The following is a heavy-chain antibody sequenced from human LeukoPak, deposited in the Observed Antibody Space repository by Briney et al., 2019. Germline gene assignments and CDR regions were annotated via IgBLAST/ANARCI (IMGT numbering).Heavy chain of an antibody. D-gene: IGHD3-3*01. CDR3: LRGHSIHNYHYGMYV. Sequence: PGGSLRLSCAASGFPFSNFVMIWVRQAQGKGLECGSNISSKGRSIYYADSVKDRFTISRDSTKNRLYLQMDSLRAEDMVVYYCLRGHSIHNYHYGMYVSGHGTTFIVSS. CDR2: ISSKGRSI. V-gene: IGHV3-64*02. J-gene: IGHJ6*02. CDR1: GFPFSNFV.